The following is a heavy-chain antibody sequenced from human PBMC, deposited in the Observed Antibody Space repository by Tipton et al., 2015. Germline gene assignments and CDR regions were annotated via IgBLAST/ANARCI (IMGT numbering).Heavy chain of an antibody. D-gene: IGHD2-15*01. J-gene: IGHJ4*02. CDR3: AKAHIVVVVAATGYFDY. V-gene: IGHV3-23*01. CDR1: GFTFSSYA. CDR2: ISGSGGST. Sequence: SLRLSCAASGFTFSSYAMSWVRQAPGKGLEWVSAISGSGGSTYYADSVKGRFTISRDNSKNTPYLQMNSLRAEDTAVYYCAKAHIVVVVAATGYFDYWGQGTLVTVSS.